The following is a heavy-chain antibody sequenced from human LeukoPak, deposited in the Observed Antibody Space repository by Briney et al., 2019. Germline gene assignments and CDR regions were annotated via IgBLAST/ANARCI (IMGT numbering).Heavy chain of an antibody. Sequence: SETLSLTCNVSGGSITSYYWSWIRQPPGKGLEWIGYIYYTGRTKYNASLESRATISVDTSNNQFSLRLNSVTPADTAIYYCARRAAGAWATFDYWGQGTLVTVSS. D-gene: IGHD7-27*01. V-gene: IGHV4-59*01. CDR1: GGSITSYY. J-gene: IGHJ4*02. CDR2: IYYTGRT. CDR3: ARRAAGAWATFDY.